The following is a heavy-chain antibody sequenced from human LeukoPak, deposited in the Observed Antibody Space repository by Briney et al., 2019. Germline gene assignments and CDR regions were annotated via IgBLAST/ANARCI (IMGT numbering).Heavy chain of an antibody. CDR1: GFTFDDYA. Sequence: PGGSLRLSCAASGFTFDDYAMHWVRQAPGKGLEWVSGISWNSGSIGYADSVKGRFTISRDNAKNSLYLQMNSLRAEDTAVYYCAKDLGRLYYYYMDVWGKGTTVTISS. CDR3: AKDLGRLYYYYMDV. V-gene: IGHV3-9*01. J-gene: IGHJ6*03. CDR2: ISWNSGSI. D-gene: IGHD3-16*01.